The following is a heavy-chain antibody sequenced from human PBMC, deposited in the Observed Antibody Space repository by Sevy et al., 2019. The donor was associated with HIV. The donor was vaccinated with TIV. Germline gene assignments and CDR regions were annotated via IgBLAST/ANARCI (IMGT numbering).Heavy chain of an antibody. D-gene: IGHD3-10*01. CDR1: GFSFNSYD. J-gene: IGHJ6*02. Sequence: GGSLRLSCTASGFSFNSYDMNWVRQAPGKGLEWVSSISSVSTIVYYGDSVMGRFSISRDNAKKSLYLQMNSLRVEATAVYYCARVVGYVSRNYYKYYYYLDVWGQGTAVTVSS. V-gene: IGHV3-21*01. CDR3: ARVVGYVSRNYYKYYYYLDV. CDR2: ISSVSTIV.